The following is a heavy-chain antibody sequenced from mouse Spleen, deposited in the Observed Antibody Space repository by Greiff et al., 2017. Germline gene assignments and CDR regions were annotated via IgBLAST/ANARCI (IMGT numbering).Heavy chain of an antibody. J-gene: IGHJ2*01. V-gene: IGHV5-6*01. CDR3: ARSSLTGTRRVFDY. CDR2: ISSGGSYT. CDR1: GFTFSSYG. D-gene: IGHD4-1*01. Sequence: EVKLVESGGDLVKPGGSLKLSCAASGFTFSSYGMSWVRQTPDKRLEWVATISSGGSYTYYPDSVKGRFTISRDNAKNTLYLQMSSLKSEDTAMYYCARSSLTGTRRVFDYWGQGTTLTVSS.